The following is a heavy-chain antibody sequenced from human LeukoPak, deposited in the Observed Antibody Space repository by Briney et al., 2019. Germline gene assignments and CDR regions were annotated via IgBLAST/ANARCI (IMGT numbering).Heavy chain of an antibody. J-gene: IGHJ4*02. D-gene: IGHD4-17*01. Sequence: GGSLRLSCAASGFTFSSYAMSWVRQAPGKGLEWVSAISGSGGSTYYADSVKGRFTISRDNSKNTLYLQMNSLRAEDTAVYCCAKVLDPKTYGGYGNFDYWGQGTLVTVSS. CDR3: AKVLDPKTYGGYGNFDY. CDR2: ISGSGGST. CDR1: GFTFSSYA. V-gene: IGHV3-23*01.